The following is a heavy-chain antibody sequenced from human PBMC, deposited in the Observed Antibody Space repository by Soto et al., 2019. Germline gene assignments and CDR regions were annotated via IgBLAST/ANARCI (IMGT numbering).Heavy chain of an antibody. CDR2: ISSSSSTI. CDR1: GFTFSSYS. J-gene: IGHJ4*02. D-gene: IGHD3-22*01. V-gene: IGHV3-48*02. CDR3: ARAEAMIVVTGIDY. Sequence: GGSLRLSCVASGFTFSSYSMNWVRQAPGKGLEWVSYISSSSSTIYYADSVKGRFTISRDNAKNSLYLQMNSLRDEDTAVYYCARAEAMIVVTGIDYWGQGTLVTVSS.